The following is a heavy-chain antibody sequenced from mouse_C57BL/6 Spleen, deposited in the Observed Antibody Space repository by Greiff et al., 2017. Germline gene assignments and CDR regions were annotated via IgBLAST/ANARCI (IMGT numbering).Heavy chain of an antibody. CDR3: ARGDGYYLFAY. J-gene: IGHJ3*01. CDR1: GFTFSDYY. D-gene: IGHD2-3*01. CDR2: INYDGSST. V-gene: IGHV5-16*01. Sequence: EVKLVESEGGLVQPGSSMKLSCTASGFTFSDYYMAWVRQVPEKGLEWVANINYDGSSTYYLDSLKSRFIISRDNAKNILYLQMSSLKSEDTATYYCARGDGYYLFAYWGQGTLVTVSA.